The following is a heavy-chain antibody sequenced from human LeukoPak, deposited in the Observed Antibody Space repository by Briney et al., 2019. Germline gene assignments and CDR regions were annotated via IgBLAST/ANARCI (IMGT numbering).Heavy chain of an antibody. J-gene: IGHJ4*02. D-gene: IGHD6-13*01. CDR1: GFTFDDYA. V-gene: IGHV3-43*02. CDR3: AKDGSSSSPFDY. CDR2: ISGDGGST. Sequence: PGGSLRLSCAASGFTFDDYAMHWVRQAPGKGLEWVSLISGDGGSTYYADSVKGRFTISRDNSKNSLYLQMNSLRTEDAALCYCAKDGSSSSPFDYWGQGALVTVSS.